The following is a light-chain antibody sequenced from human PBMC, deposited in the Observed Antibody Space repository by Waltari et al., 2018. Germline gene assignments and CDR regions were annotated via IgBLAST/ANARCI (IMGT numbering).Light chain of an antibody. J-gene: IGLJ2*01. V-gene: IGLV3-1*01. Sequence: SYELTQPPSVSVSPAQTASITCSGDDLGDKYVCWYQQKPGQSPVVVIYQDKKRPSGIPERFSGSNSGNTATLTISETQAMDEADYYCQAWDSNTVVFGGGTKVTVL. CDR2: QDK. CDR3: QAWDSNTVV. CDR1: DLGDKY.